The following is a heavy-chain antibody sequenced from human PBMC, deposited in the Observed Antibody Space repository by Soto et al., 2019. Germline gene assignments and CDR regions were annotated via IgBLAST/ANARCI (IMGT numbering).Heavy chain of an antibody. CDR3: TTDGGSSWYYYYYGMDV. D-gene: IGHD6-13*01. CDR1: GFTFSNAW. V-gene: IGHV3-15*01. Sequence: PGGSLRLSCAASGFTFSNAWMSWVRQAPGKGLEWVGRIKSKTDGGTTDYAETVKGRFTISRDDSKNTLYLQMNSLKTEDTAVYYCTTDGGSSWYYYYYGMDVWGQGTTVTVSS. CDR2: IKSKTDGGTT. J-gene: IGHJ6*02.